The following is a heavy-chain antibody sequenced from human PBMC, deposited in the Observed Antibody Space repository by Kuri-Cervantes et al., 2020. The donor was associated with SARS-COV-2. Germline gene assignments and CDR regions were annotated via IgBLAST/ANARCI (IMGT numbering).Heavy chain of an antibody. CDR1: GGSISSSSYY. CDR2: IYYSGST. Sequence: GSLRLSCTVSGGSISSSSYYWGWIRQPPGKGLEWIGSIYYSGSTYYNPSLKSRVTISVDTSKNQFALKLSSVTAADTAVYYCARQMMSSITIFGVVITRNWFDPWGQGTLVTVSS. CDR3: ARQMMSSITIFGVVITRNWFDP. D-gene: IGHD3-3*01. V-gene: IGHV4-39*01. J-gene: IGHJ5*02.